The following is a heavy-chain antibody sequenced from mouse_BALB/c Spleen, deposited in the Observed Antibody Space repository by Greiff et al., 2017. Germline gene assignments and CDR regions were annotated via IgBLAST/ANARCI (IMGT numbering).Heavy chain of an antibody. CDR2: ISSGSSTI. Sequence: EVKLVESGGGLVQPGGSRKLSCAASGFTFSSFGMHWVRQAPEKGLEWVAYISSGSSTIYYADTVKGRFTISRDNPKNTLFLQMTSLRSEDTAMYYCAKGSVVADYYSMDYWGQGTSVTVSS. V-gene: IGHV5-17*02. D-gene: IGHD1-1*01. CDR1: GFTFSSFG. CDR3: AKGSVVADYYSMDY. J-gene: IGHJ4*01.